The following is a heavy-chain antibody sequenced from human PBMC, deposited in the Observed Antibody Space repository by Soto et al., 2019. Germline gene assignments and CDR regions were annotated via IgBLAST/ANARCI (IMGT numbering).Heavy chain of an antibody. J-gene: IGHJ1*01. CDR3: VKERVLGRLAY. CDR1: ENTFTTYA. V-gene: IGHV1-3*04. CDR2: INTGNGDT. D-gene: IGHD3-16*01. Sequence: ASVKVSCKTSENTFTTYAIHWVRQAPEKRLEWMGWINTGNGDTKYSQNFQERVTITRDTSTSTAYMELSSLRSEDTAVYFCVKERVLGRLAYRDQGTLLTISS.